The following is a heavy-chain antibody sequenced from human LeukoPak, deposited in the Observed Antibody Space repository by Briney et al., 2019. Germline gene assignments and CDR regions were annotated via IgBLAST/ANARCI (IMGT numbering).Heavy chain of an antibody. CDR2: IYHSGST. J-gene: IGHJ6*03. CDR1: GYSISSGYY. D-gene: IGHD1-14*01. CDR3: ARTGNPRSRDYYMNV. Sequence: PSETLSLTCTVSGYSISSGYYWGWIRQPPGKGLEWIGSIYHSGSTYYNPSLKSRVTISVDTSKNQFSLKLSSVTAADTAVYYCARTGNPRSRDYYMNVWGKGTTVTVSS. V-gene: IGHV4-38-2*02.